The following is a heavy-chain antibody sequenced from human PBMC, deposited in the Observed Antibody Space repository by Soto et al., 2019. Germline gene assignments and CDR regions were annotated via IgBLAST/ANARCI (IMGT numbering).Heavy chain of an antibody. CDR1: GFTFSSYG. CDR3: AKLSTVAEFFDC. CDR2: ISYDGSNK. D-gene: IGHD6-19*01. Sequence: ESGGGVVQPGRSLRLSCAASGFTFSSYGMHWVRQAPGKGLEWVAVISYDGSNKYYTDSVKGRFTISRDNSKNTLYLQMNSLRTEDTAVYYCAKLSTVAEFFDCWGQGTLVTVSS. J-gene: IGHJ4*02. V-gene: IGHV3-30*18.